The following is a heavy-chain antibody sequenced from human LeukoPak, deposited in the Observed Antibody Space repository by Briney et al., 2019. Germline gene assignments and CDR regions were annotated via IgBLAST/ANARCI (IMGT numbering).Heavy chain of an antibody. CDR1: GGTLSSYA. Sequence: SVKVSCKASGGTLSSYAISWVRQAPGQGLEWMGRIIPILGIANYAQKFQGRVTNTADKSTSTAYMELSSLRSEDKAVYYCAMIAAAGTGVDYWGQGTLVTVSS. J-gene: IGHJ4*02. CDR2: IIPILGIA. V-gene: IGHV1-69*04. D-gene: IGHD6-13*01. CDR3: AMIAAAGTGVDY.